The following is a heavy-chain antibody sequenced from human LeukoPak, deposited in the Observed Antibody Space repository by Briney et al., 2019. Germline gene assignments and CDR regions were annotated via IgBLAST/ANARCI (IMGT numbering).Heavy chain of an antibody. CDR1: GFPFSSYG. J-gene: IGHJ4*02. CDR2: LSYDGSNE. D-gene: IGHD3-10*01. Sequence: GSSLRLSCAASGFPFSSYGMHWVRQAPGQGLEWVAVLSYDGSNEYYADSVKGRFTISRDNSKNTLYLQMNSLRVEDTAVYYCAGSWFYRDYFEYWGQGTLVTVSS. V-gene: IGHV3-30*03. CDR3: AGSWFYRDYFEY.